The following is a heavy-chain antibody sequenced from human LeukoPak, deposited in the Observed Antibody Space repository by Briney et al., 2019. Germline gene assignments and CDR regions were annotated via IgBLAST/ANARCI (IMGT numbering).Heavy chain of an antibody. CDR2: ISASGVST. V-gene: IGHV3-23*01. J-gene: IGHJ4*02. D-gene: IGHD5/OR15-5a*01. CDR1: GFTFSDYA. CDR3: AYAPPYSVSERHFDY. Sequence: PGGSLRLSCAASGFTFSDYAMNWVRQAPGKGLEWVSAISASGVSTFYADSVKGRFIISRDNSKSTLYLQMTSLRAEDTAVYFCAYAPPYSVSERHFDYWGQGTLVTVSS.